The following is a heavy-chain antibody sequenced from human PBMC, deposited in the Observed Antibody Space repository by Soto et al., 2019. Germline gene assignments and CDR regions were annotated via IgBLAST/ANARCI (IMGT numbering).Heavy chain of an antibody. Sequence: GESLKISCAASGFTFSSYAMSWVRQAPGKGLEWVSAISGSGGSTYYADSVKGRFTISRDNSKNTLYLQMNSLRAEDTAVYYCAKDTELNVVGSGWLCAFDIWGQGTMVTVSS. V-gene: IGHV3-23*01. CDR2: ISGSGGST. CDR3: AKDTELNVVGSGWLCAFDI. D-gene: IGHD6-19*01. J-gene: IGHJ3*02. CDR1: GFTFSSYA.